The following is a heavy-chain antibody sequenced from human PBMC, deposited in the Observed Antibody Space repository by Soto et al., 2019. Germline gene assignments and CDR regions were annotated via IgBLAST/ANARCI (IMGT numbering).Heavy chain of an antibody. CDR1: GFTFSSYA. CDR2: ISGSGGST. V-gene: IGHV3-23*01. Sequence: EVQLLESGGDLLQPGGSLRLSCAASGFTFSSYAMSCVRQAPGKGLEWVSVISGSGGSTYYADSVKGRFTVSRDNSKNTLYLQVNSLRAEDTAVYYCAKERVPAAISYYYYGLDVWGQGTTVTVSS. D-gene: IGHD2-2*01. CDR3: AKERVPAAISYYYYGLDV. J-gene: IGHJ6*02.